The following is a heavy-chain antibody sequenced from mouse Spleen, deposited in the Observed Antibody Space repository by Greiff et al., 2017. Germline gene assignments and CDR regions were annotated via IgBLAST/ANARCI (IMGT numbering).Heavy chain of an antibody. CDR2: IHPNSGST. CDR3: AREGLYAMDY. J-gene: IGHJ4*01. V-gene: IGHV1-64*01. CDR1: GYTFTSYW. Sequence: VQLQQPGAELVKPGASVKLSCKASGYTFTSYWMHWVKQRPGQGLEWIGMIHPNSGSTNYNEKSKSKATLTVDKSSSTAYMQLSSLTSEDSAVYYCAREGLYAMDYWGQGTSVTVSS.